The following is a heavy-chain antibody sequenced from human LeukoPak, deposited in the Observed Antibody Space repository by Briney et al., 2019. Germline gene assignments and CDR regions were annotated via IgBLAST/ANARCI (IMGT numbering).Heavy chain of an antibody. V-gene: IGHV3-23*01. Sequence: PGGSLRLSCAASGFTFSSYGMSWVRQAPGKGLEWVSAISGSGGSTYYADSVKGRFTISRDNSKNTLYLQMNSLRAEDTAVYYCAKDKYYYGSGSYQQPLDYWGQGTLVTVSS. CDR3: AKDKYYYGSGSYQQPLDY. J-gene: IGHJ4*02. CDR2: ISGSGGST. D-gene: IGHD3-10*01. CDR1: GFTFSSYG.